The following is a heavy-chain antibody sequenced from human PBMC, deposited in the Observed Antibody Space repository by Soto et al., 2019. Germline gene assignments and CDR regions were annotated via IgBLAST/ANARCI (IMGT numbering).Heavy chain of an antibody. J-gene: IGHJ4*02. CDR1: GFTFSSYA. CDR2: ISGSGIST. CDR3: ATSAGSNAYYPNDY. V-gene: IGHV3-23*01. Sequence: EGQLLESGGGLVQPGGSLRLSCAASGFTFSSYAMTWVRQAPGKGLEWVSSISGSGISTYYADSVKGRFTISRDNSKNTLYLQMNSLRAEDAAVYYCATSAGSNAYYPNDYLGQGTLVTVSS. D-gene: IGHD3-16*01.